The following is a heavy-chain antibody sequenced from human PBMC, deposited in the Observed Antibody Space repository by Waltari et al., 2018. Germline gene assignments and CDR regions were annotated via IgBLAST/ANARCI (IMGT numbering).Heavy chain of an antibody. J-gene: IGHJ3*02. Sequence: QVQLQQWGAGLLKPSETLSLTCAVYGGSFSGYYWSWIRQPPGKGLEWIGEINHSGSTNYNPSLKSRVTISVDTSKNQFSLKLSSVTAADTAVYYCARGYTYYYDSSGYYYDAFDIWGQGTMVTVSS. CDR3: ARGYTYYYDSSGYYYDAFDI. D-gene: IGHD3-22*01. CDR2: INHSGST. CDR1: GGSFSGYY. V-gene: IGHV4-34*01.